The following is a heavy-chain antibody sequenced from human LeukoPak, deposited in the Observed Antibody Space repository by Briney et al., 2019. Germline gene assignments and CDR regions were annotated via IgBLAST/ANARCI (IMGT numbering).Heavy chain of an antibody. CDR2: IIPIFGTA. CDR1: GGTFSSYA. D-gene: IGHD3-22*01. CDR3: ARDGRYYYDSSGPYNWFDP. Sequence: GASVKVSCKASGGTFSSYAISWVRQAPGQGLEWMGGIIPIFGTANYAQKFQGRVTITTDESTSTAYMELSSLRSEDTAVYYCARDGRYYYDSSGPYNWFDPWGQGTLVTVSS. V-gene: IGHV1-69*05. J-gene: IGHJ5*02.